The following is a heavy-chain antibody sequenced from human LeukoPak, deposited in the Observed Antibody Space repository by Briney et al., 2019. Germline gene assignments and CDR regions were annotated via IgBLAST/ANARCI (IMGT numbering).Heavy chain of an antibody. CDR3: AKHRVALAGSYFDY. CDR2: THYSGST. Sequence: SETPSLTCTVSGGSISSYYWGWIRQPPGKGLEWIGYTHYSGSTKYNPSLKSRVTMSVDTSKNQFSLQLTSVTAADTAVYYCAKHRVALAGSYFDYWGQGTLVTVSS. J-gene: IGHJ4*02. V-gene: IGHV4-59*08. CDR1: GGSISSYY. D-gene: IGHD6-19*01.